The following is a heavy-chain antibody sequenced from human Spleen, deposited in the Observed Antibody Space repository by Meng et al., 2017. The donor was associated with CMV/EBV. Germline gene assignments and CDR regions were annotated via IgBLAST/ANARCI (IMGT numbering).Heavy chain of an antibody. Sequence: ASVKVSCKASGYTFTSYGISWVRQAPGQGLEWMGWISAYNGNTNYAQKLQGRVTMTRDTSTSTVYMELSSLRSEDTAVYYCARGLGGTQGIAAAGYWGQGTLVTVSS. V-gene: IGHV1-18*01. D-gene: IGHD6-13*01. CDR1: GYTFTSYG. CDR3: ARGLGGTQGIAAAGY. J-gene: IGHJ4*02. CDR2: ISAYNGNT.